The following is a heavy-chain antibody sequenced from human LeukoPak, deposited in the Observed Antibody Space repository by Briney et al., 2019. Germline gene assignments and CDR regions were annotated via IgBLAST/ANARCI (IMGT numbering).Heavy chain of an antibody. CDR2: IYYSGST. CDR1: GGSISSGGYY. Sequence: PSETLSLTCTVSGGSISSGGYYWSWIRQHPGTGLECIGYIYYSGSTYYNPSLKSRVTISVDTSKNQFSLKLSSVTAADTAVYYCARAPIGDYDFWSGYYNGGIDYWGQGTLVTVSS. D-gene: IGHD3-3*01. J-gene: IGHJ4*02. V-gene: IGHV4-31*03. CDR3: ARAPIGDYDFWSGYYNGGIDY.